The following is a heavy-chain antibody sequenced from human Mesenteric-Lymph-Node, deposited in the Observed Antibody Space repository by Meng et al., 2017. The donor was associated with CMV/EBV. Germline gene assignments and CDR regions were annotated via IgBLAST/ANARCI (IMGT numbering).Heavy chain of an antibody. D-gene: IGHD2-15*01. CDR1: FTSYW. CDR2: IDPSDSYT. J-gene: IGHJ5*02. V-gene: IGHV5-10-1*01. Sequence: FTSYWITWVRQMPGKGLEWMGRIDPSDSYTNYSPSFQGHVTISADKSISTAYLQWSSLKASDTAMYYCARQYCSTGSCYVLNWFDPWGQGTLVTVSS. CDR3: ARQYCSTGSCYVLNWFDP.